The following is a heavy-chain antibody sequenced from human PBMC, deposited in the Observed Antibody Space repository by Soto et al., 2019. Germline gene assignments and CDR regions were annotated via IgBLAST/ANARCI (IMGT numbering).Heavy chain of an antibody. D-gene: IGHD4-17*01. V-gene: IGHV4-31*03. CDR3: AREILYGDYGGSFDY. Sequence: SETLSLTCTVSGGSISSGGYYWSWIRQHPGKGLEWIGYIYYSGSTYYNPSLKSRVTISVDTSKNQFSLKLSSVTAADTAVYYCAREILYGDYGGSFDYWGQGTLVTVSS. J-gene: IGHJ4*02. CDR2: IYYSGST. CDR1: GGSISSGGYY.